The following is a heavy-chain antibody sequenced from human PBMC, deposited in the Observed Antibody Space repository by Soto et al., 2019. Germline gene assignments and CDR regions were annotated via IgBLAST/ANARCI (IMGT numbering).Heavy chain of an antibody. CDR2: ISSRSTTI. CDR1: GFTFSSYS. V-gene: IGHV3-48*02. CDR3: VRERGITILGPDLGCRFDGMDV. D-gene: IGHD3-3*01. Sequence: EVQLVESGGGLVQPGGSLRLSCAASGFTFSSYSMNWVRQAPGKGLEWVSYISSRSTTIYYADSVKGRFTISRDSAKNSLALQMSSLRDEDTAVYYCVRERGITILGPDLGCRFDGMDVWGQGTTVTVSS. J-gene: IGHJ6*02.